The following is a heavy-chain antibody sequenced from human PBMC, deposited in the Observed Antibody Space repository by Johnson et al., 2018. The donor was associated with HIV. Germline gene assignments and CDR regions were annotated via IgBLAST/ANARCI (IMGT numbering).Heavy chain of an antibody. V-gene: IGHV3-74*01. CDR2: INSDVSTT. J-gene: IGHJ3*02. CDR3: ARDNGAVAGPEGAFDI. Sequence: VQLVESGGGVVQPGRSLRLSCAASGFTFSSYWMHWVRQAPGKGLVWVSRINSDVSTTSYADSVKGRFTISRDNAKNKLYLRRNSLRAEDTAVCYGARDNGAVAGPEGAFDIWGQGTMVTVSS. D-gene: IGHD6-19*01. CDR1: GFTFSSYW.